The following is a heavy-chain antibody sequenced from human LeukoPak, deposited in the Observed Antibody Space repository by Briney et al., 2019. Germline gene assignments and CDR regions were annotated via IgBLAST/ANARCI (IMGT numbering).Heavy chain of an antibody. Sequence: SETLSLTCAGYGGSFSGYYWSWIRQPPGKGLEWIGEINHSGSTNYNPSLKSRVTISVDTSKNQFSLKLSSVTAADTAVYYCAGGYYYDSSGYDSGVWGQGTLVTVSS. V-gene: IGHV4-34*01. CDR3: AGGYYYDSSGYDSGV. D-gene: IGHD3-22*01. J-gene: IGHJ4*02. CDR2: INHSGST. CDR1: GGSFSGYY.